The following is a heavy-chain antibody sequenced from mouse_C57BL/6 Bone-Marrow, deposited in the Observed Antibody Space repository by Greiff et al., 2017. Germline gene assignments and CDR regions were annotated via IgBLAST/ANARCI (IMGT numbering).Heavy chain of an antibody. CDR2: INPSSGYT. Sequence: QVQLKESGAELAKPGASVKLSCTASGYTFTSYWMHWVNQRPGQGLEWIGYINPSSGYTKYNQKFKDKDTLTADKTSSTAYMQLLSLTYEDAAVYYCASDGYYIYYCALDYWGQGTSVTVSS. V-gene: IGHV1-7*01. CDR3: ASDGYYIYYCALDY. CDR1: GYTFTSYW. D-gene: IGHD2-3*01. J-gene: IGHJ4*01.